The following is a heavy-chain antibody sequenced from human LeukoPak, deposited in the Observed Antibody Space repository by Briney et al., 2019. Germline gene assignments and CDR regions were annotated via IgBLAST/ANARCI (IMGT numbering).Heavy chain of an antibody. CDR1: GGSISSYY. CDR3: ARDHVVRGGYWFDP. D-gene: IGHD3-10*01. Sequence: PSETLSLTCTVSGGSISSYYWSWIRQPPGKGLEWIGYIYYSGSTNYNPSLKSRVTISVDTSKNQFSLKLSSVTAADTAVYYCARDHVVRGGYWFDPWGQGTLVTVSS. V-gene: IGHV4-59*01. J-gene: IGHJ5*02. CDR2: IYYSGST.